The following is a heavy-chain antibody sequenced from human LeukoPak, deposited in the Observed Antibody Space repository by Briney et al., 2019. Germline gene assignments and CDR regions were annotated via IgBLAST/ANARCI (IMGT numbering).Heavy chain of an antibody. D-gene: IGHD5-18*01. J-gene: IGHJ4*02. CDR1: GFTFSTYS. V-gene: IGHV3-48*02. CDR3: ARDGLHTAHFDY. CDR2: VSDSSDV. Sequence: TGGSLRLSCAASGFTFSTYSMNWVRQAPGKGLEWVSTVSDSSDVHYSDSVKGRFTISRDNARNSLYLQMNSLRDEDTAVYYCARDGLHTAHFDYWGQGTLVTVSS.